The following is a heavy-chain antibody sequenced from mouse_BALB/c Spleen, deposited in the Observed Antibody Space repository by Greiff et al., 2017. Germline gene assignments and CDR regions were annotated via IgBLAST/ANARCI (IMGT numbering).Heavy chain of an antibody. J-gene: IGHJ2*01. Sequence: DVHLVESGGGLVKPGGSLKLSCAASGFTFSSYTMSWVRQTPEKRLEWVATISSGGSYTYYPDSVKGRFTISRDNAKNTLYLQMSSLKSEDTAMYYCTRDGYDDYFDYWGQGTTLTVSS. CDR1: GFTFSSYT. CDR3: TRDGYDDYFDY. V-gene: IGHV5-6-4*01. D-gene: IGHD2-2*01. CDR2: ISSGGSYT.